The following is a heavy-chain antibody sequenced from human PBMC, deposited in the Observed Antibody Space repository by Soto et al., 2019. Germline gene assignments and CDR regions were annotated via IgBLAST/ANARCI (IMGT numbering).Heavy chain of an antibody. CDR3: ERVKINMVRGAYWFDH. Sequence: GASVKVSCKASGYTFTSYAMHWVRQAPGQRLEWMGWINAGNGNTKYSQKFQGRVTITRDTSASTAYMELSSLRSEDTAVYYCERVKINMVRGAYWFDHWGQGTLVTVSS. J-gene: IGHJ5*02. CDR1: GYTFTSYA. D-gene: IGHD3-10*01. V-gene: IGHV1-3*01. CDR2: INAGNGNT.